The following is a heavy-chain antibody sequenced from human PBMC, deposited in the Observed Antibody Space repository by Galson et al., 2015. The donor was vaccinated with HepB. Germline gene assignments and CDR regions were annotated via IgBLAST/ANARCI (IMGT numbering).Heavy chain of an antibody. J-gene: IGHJ3*02. D-gene: IGHD2-2*01. CDR1: GYSFTSYW. CDR2: IYPGDSDT. V-gene: IGHV5-51*01. CDR3: ASSVVVAPSSRYAFDI. Sequence: QSGAEVKKPGESLKISCKGSGYSFTSYWIGWVRQMPGKGLEWMGIIYPGDSDTRYSPSFQGQVTISADKSISTAYLQWSSLKASDTAMYYCASSVVVAPSSRYAFDIWGQGTMVTVSS.